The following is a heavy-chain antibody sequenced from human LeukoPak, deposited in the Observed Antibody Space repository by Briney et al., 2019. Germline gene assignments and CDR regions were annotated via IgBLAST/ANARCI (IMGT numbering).Heavy chain of an antibody. V-gene: IGHV3-30-3*01. Sequence: PGGSLRLSCAASGFTFSSYAMHWIRQAPGKGLEWVAVISYDGSNKYYADSVKGRFTISRDNSKNTLYLQMNSLRAEDTAVYYCARATWGPSRHWGFCGGDCYGAFDIWGQGKMVTVSS. CDR1: GFTFSSYA. CDR2: ISYDGSNK. J-gene: IGHJ3*02. D-gene: IGHD2-21*02. CDR3: ARATWGPSRHWGFCGGDCYGAFDI.